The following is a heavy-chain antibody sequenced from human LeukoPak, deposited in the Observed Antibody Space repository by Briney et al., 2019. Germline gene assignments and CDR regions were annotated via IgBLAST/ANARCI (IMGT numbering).Heavy chain of an antibody. CDR2: ITSSSSYI. Sequence: GGSLRLSCAASGFTFSSYNMNWVRQAPGKVPEWLSSITSSSSYIYYADSVKGRFTISRDNAKNSLYLQMDSLRVEDTAVYYCARDPYSGSYGPYYYYYMDVWGEGTTVTISS. CDR3: ARDPYSGSYGPYYYYYMDV. J-gene: IGHJ6*03. V-gene: IGHV3-21*06. CDR1: GFTFSSYN. D-gene: IGHD1-26*01.